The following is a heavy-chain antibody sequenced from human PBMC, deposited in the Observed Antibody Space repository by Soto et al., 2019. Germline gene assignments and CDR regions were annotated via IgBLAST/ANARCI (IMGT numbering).Heavy chain of an antibody. CDR3: ARAGYSSGWYGYYYYGMDVWGQGTTVVYYGMDV. D-gene: IGHD6-19*01. CDR1: GFTFSSYA. CDR2: ISYDGSNK. V-gene: IGHV3-30-3*01. Sequence: PRLSCAASGFTFSSYAMHWVRQAPGKGLEWVAVISYDGSNKYYADSVKGRFTISRDNSKNTLYLQMNSLRAEDTAVYYCARAGYSSGWYGYYYYGMDVWGQGTTVVYYGMDVCGQGTTVTVSS. J-gene: IGHJ6*02.